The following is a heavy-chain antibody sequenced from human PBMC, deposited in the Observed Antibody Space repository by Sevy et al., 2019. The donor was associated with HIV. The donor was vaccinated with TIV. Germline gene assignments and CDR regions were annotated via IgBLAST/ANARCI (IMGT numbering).Heavy chain of an antibody. V-gene: IGHV3-30*18. CDR1: GFTFSSYG. Sequence: GGSLRLSCAASGFTFSSYGMHWVRQAPGKVLEWVAVISYDGSNKYYADSVKGRFTISRDNSKNTLYLQMNSLRAEDTAVYYCAKGLTSGSYLYYFDYWGQGTLVTVSS. CDR2: ISYDGSNK. CDR3: AKGLTSGSYLYYFDY. D-gene: IGHD1-26*01. J-gene: IGHJ4*02.